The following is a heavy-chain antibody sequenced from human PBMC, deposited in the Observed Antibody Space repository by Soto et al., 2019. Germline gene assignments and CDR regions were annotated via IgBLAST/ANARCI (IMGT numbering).Heavy chain of an antibody. V-gene: IGHV3-23*01. CDR3: VKDTPAWRQVWGYHY. D-gene: IGHD7-27*01. Sequence: PGWALSLSCAASGFTFSAYVMGWVRQPPGKGLEWVSSIGVSDGSRYYADSVKGRFSIARDSSENTVCLQMNGLRAEDTAVYYGVKDTPAWRQVWGYHYCGEGVKVPVSS. CDR1: GFTFSAYV. J-gene: IGHJ4*01. CDR2: IGVSDGSR.